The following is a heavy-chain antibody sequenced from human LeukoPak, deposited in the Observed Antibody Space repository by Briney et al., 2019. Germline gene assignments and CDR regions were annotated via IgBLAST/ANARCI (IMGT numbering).Heavy chain of an antibody. CDR1: GDCVSSNSAA. V-gene: IGHV6-1*01. J-gene: IGHJ4*02. CDR3: AREHGYCTNGVCYLALDYFDY. CDR2: TYYRSKWYS. Sequence: SQTLSLTCAISGDCVSSNSAAWNWIRQSPSRGLEWLGRTYYRSKWYSDYPLSVKSRITIKPDTSKNQFSLKLSSVTAADTAVYYCAREHGYCTNGVCYLALDYFDYWGQGTLVTVSS. D-gene: IGHD2-8*01.